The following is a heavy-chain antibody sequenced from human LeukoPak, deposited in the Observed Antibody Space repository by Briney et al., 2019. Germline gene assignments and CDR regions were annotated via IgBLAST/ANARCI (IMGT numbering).Heavy chain of an antibody. CDR3: AKGGSRYCSSTSCYAAY. V-gene: IGHV3-30*02. Sequence: PGGSLGLSCAASGFTFSSYGMHWVRQAPGKGLEWVAFIRYDGSNKYYADSVKGRFTISRDNSKNTLYLQMNSLRAEDTAVYYCAKGGSRYCSSTSCYAAYWGQGTLVTVSS. D-gene: IGHD2-2*01. CDR2: IRYDGSNK. CDR1: GFTFSSYG. J-gene: IGHJ4*02.